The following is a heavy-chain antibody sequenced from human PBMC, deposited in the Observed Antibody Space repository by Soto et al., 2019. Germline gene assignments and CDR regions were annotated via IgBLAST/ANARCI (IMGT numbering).Heavy chain of an antibody. CDR1: GGSSSSYY. J-gene: IGHJ5*02. CDR3: ARHEDYDLWSGYQLNWFDP. CDR2: IYYSGST. D-gene: IGHD3-3*01. V-gene: IGHV4-59*08. Sequence: QVQLQESGPGLVKPSETLSLTCTVSGGSSSSYYWSWIRQPPGKGLEWIGYIYYSGSTNYNPSLKSRVTISVDTSKNQCSLKLSSVTAADTAVYYCARHEDYDLWSGYQLNWFDPWGQGTLVTVSS.